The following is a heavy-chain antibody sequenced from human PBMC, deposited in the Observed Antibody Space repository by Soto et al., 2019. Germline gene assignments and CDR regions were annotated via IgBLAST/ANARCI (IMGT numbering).Heavy chain of an antibody. D-gene: IGHD3-10*01. Sequence: PGGSLRLSCAASGLTVSSNYMSGVRQAPGKGLEWVSVIHSGGSTYYADSVKGRFTISRDNSKNTLYLQMNSLRAEDTAVYYCARDFYYYGSGTMGGYFDYWGQGTLVTVSS. J-gene: IGHJ4*02. V-gene: IGHV3-66*01. CDR2: IHSGGST. CDR1: GLTVSSNY. CDR3: ARDFYYYGSGTMGGYFDY.